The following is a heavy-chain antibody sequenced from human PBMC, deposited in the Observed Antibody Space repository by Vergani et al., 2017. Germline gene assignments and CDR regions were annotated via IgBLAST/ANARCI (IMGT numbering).Heavy chain of an antibody. CDR3: ASMTTALLFGY. CDR2: IYYSGST. D-gene: IGHD4-11*01. V-gene: IGHV4-30-4*08. CDR1: GGSISSGDYY. J-gene: IGHJ4*02. Sequence: QVQLQESGPGLVKPSQTLSLTCTVSGGSISSGDYYWSWIRQPPGKGREWIGYIYYSGSTYYNPPLKSRVTISVDTSKNQFSLKLSSVTAADTAEYYCASMTTALLFGYWGQGTLFTVSS.